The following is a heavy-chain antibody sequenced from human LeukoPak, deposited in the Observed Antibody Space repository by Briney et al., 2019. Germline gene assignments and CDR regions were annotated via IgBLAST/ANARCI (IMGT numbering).Heavy chain of an antibody. CDR1: GFTFSSYW. D-gene: IGHD2-15*01. Sequence: PGGSLRLSCAASGFTFSSYWMSWVRQAPGKGLEWVANIKQDGSEKYYVDSVKGRFTISRDNAKNSLYLQMNSLGAEDTALYYCARDIVRVVVVVAATPNVGMDVWGQGTTVTVSS. CDR3: ARDIVRVVVVVAATPNVGMDV. V-gene: IGHV3-7*03. J-gene: IGHJ6*02. CDR2: IKQDGSEK.